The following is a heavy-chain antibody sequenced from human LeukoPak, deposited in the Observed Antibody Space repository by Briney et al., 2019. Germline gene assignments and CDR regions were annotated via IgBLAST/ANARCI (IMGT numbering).Heavy chain of an antibody. CDR2: IYHSGST. D-gene: IGHD3-22*01. CDR3: ARAPGYYYDSSGYFFNY. Sequence: SETLSLTCTVSGYSISSGYYWGWIRQPPGKGLEWIGSIYHSGSTYYNPSLKSRVTISVDTSKNQFSLKLSSVTAADTAVYYCARAPGYYYDSSGYFFNYWGQGTLVTVSS. J-gene: IGHJ4*02. CDR1: GYSISSGYY. V-gene: IGHV4-38-2*02.